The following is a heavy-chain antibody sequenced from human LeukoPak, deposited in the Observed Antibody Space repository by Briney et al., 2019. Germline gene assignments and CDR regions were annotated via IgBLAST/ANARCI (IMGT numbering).Heavy chain of an antibody. CDR1: GVTFSSYA. CDR2: ISGSGGST. J-gene: IGHJ4*02. CDR3: AKATPPSGSYSGAVDY. Sequence: PGGSLRLSCAATGVTFSSYAMSWVRQAPGKGLEWVSAISGSGGSTYYADSVKGRFTISRDNSKNTLYLQMNSLRAEDTAVYYCAKATPPSGSYSGAVDYWGQGTLVTVSS. V-gene: IGHV3-23*01. D-gene: IGHD3-10*01.